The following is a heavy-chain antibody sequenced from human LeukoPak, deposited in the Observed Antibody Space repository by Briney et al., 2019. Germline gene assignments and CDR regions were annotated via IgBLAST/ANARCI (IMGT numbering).Heavy chain of an antibody. Sequence: GGSLRLSCAASGLRFSDQYMIWIRQTPGKGLEWVSFISGSGANRFYADSMKGRFTISKDNTKNSLYLQMNSLRAEDTAIYYCATLHFYAMGVWGQGTTVTVSS. CDR2: ISGSGANR. J-gene: IGHJ6*02. V-gene: IGHV3-11*01. CDR1: GLRFSDQY. CDR3: ATLHFYAMGV.